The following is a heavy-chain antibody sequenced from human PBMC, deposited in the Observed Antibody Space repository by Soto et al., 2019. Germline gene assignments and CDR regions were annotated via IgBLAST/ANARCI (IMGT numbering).Heavy chain of an antibody. CDR2: IIPIFGTA. CDR1: GGPFISYA. D-gene: IGHD3-10*01. CDR3: ARDYKVNPGFCDI. J-gene: IGHJ3*02. Sequence: SVKVACKASGGPFISYAIIWVRQAPGQGLEWMGGIIPIFGTANYAQKFQGRVTITADESTSTAYMELSSLRSEDTAVYYCARDYKVNPGFCDIWGQGTMVTVSS. V-gene: IGHV1-69*01.